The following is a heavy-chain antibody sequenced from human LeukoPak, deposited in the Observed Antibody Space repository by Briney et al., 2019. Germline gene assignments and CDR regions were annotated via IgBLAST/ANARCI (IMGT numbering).Heavy chain of an antibody. CDR3: AKAYGSYPPDAFDI. J-gene: IGHJ3*02. D-gene: IGHD1-26*01. CDR2: IWYDGSNK. CDR1: GFTFSSYG. V-gene: IGHV3-33*06. Sequence: PSGGSLRLSCAASGFTFSSYGMHWVRQAPGKGLEWVAVIWYDGSNKYYADSVKGRFTTSRDNSKNTLYLQMNSLRAEDTAVYYCAKAYGSYPPDAFDIWGQGTMVTVSS.